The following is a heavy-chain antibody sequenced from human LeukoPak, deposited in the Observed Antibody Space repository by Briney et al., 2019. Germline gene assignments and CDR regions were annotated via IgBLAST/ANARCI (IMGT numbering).Heavy chain of an antibody. V-gene: IGHV4-30-4*08. J-gene: IGHJ4*02. D-gene: IGHD2-15*01. CDR2: IYYSGST. Sequence: PSETLSLTCTVSGGSISSGDYYWSWIRQPPGKGLEWIGYIYYSGSTYYNPSLKSRVTISVDTSKNQSSLKLSSVTAADTAVYYCSGGSWGGFDYGGQGTLVTVSS. CDR1: GGSISSGDYY. CDR3: SGGSWGGFDY.